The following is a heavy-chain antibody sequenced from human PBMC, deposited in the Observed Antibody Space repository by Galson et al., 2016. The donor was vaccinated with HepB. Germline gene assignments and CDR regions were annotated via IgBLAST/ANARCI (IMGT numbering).Heavy chain of an antibody. V-gene: IGHV1-69*13. J-gene: IGHJ4*02. CDR1: GGTFSSYA. D-gene: IGHD2-15*01. CDR3: ARVSGSYFDY. Sequence: SVKVSCKASGGTFSSYAISWVRQAPGQGPEWMGGIIPIFDSAENAQKFQGRVTITADESTGIAYMELSSLRSADTAVYYCARVSGSYFDYWGQGTLVTVSS. CDR2: IIPIFDSA.